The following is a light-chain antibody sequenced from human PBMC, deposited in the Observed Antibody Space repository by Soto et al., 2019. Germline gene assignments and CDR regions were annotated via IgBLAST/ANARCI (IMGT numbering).Light chain of an antibody. CDR1: SSDIGAYKY. CDR3: SSYAVSNNF. J-gene: IGLJ2*01. CDR2: EVS. Sequence: QSLLTQPPSASGSPGQSVTIACTGTSSDIGAYKYVSWYQQHPGKAPKLIIYEVSKRPSGVPDRFSGSKSGNTASLTVSGLQAEDEADYYCSSYAVSNNFFGGGTKLTVL. V-gene: IGLV2-8*01.